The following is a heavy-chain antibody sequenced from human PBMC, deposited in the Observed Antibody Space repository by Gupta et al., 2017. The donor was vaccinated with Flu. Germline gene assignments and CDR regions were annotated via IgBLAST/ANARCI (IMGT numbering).Heavy chain of an antibody. J-gene: IGHJ4*02. CDR2: IWNDGSTK. Sequence: QVQLVESGGGVVQPGRSLRLSCAASGFIFGTYDMHWVRQAPGKGLVWVALIWNDGSTKYYADSVKGRFTISRDNSQNTLYLQMNNLRADDTAVYYCARGPDCRSTSCNPDYWGQGTLVTVSS. CDR3: ARGPDCRSTSCNPDY. D-gene: IGHD2-2*01. V-gene: IGHV3-33*01. CDR1: GFIFGTYD.